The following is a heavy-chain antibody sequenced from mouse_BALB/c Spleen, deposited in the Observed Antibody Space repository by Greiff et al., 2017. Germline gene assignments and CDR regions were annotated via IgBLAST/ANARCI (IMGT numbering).Heavy chain of an antibody. CDR3: VRQGYYAMDY. V-gene: IGHV10-1*02. CDR2: IRSKSNNYAT. J-gene: IGHJ4*01. CDR1: GFTFNTYA. Sequence: DVMLVESGGGLVQPKGSLKLSCAASGFTFNTYAMNWVRQAPGQGLEWVARIRSKSNNYATYYADSVKDRFTISRDDSQSMLYLQMNNLKTEDTAMYYCVRQGYYAMDYWGQGTSVTVSS.